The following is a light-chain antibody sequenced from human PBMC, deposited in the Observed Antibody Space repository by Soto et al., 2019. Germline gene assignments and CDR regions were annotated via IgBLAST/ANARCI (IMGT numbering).Light chain of an antibody. CDR2: YDR. V-gene: IGLV3-21*04. Sequence: SYELTQPPSVSVAQGKTARITCGGNNIGSNSVHWYQRKPGQAPLLVIYYDRDRPSGIAEGFSGSKSGNTATLTISRVEAGDEAEYHCQVWDSSSDHVVFGGGTKLTVL. CDR3: QVWDSSSDHVV. J-gene: IGLJ2*01. CDR1: NIGSNS.